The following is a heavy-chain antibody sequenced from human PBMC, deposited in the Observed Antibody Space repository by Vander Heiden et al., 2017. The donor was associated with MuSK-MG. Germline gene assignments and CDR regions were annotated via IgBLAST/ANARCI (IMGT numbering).Heavy chain of an antibody. V-gene: IGHV1-69*12. D-gene: IGHD5-12*01. Sequence: QLQRVQSGAEVKKPGFSVKVSCKPSAGTFSSYAIRWVRQAPGQGLEWMGGIIPIFGTANYAQKFQGRVTITADESTSTAYMELSSLRSEDTAVYYCARGPAPDSGYDLIYWGQGTLVTVSS. CDR1: AGTFSSYA. J-gene: IGHJ4*02. CDR2: IIPIFGTA. CDR3: ARGPAPDSGYDLIY.